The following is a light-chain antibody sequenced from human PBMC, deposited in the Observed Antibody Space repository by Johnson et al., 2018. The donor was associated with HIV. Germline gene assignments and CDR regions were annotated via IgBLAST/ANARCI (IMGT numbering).Light chain of an antibody. CDR2: ENN. CDR1: SSNIVNIY. CDR3: GTWDSSLSAGGV. Sequence: QSVLTQPPSVSAAPGQKVTISCSASSSNIVNIYISWYQHLPGTAPKLLIYENNKRPSGIPDRFSGSKSGTSATLGITGLQTGDEADYYCGTWDSSLSAGGVFGTGTKVTVL. J-gene: IGLJ1*01. V-gene: IGLV1-51*02.